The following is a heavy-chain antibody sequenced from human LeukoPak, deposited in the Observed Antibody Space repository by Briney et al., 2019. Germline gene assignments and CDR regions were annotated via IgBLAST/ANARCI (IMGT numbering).Heavy chain of an antibody. J-gene: IGHJ4*02. V-gene: IGHV1-69*06. CDR2: IIPIFGTA. CDR3: ATHTNTAMVINY. D-gene: IGHD5-18*01. Sequence: SVKVSCKSSGGTFSSYAISWVRQAPGQGLEWMGGIIPIFGTANYAQKFQGRVTITADKSTSTAYMELSSLRSEDTAVYYCATHTNTAMVINYWGQGTLVTVSS. CDR1: GGTFSSYA.